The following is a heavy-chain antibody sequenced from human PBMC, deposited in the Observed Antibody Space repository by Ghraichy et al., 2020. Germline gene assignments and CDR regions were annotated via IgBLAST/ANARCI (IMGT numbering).Heavy chain of an antibody. J-gene: IGHJ4*02. V-gene: IGHV3-9*01. CDR1: GLNFDDYA. CDR2: ITWNSGSI. CDR3: AKGGGSSSSSNFDY. D-gene: IGHD6-6*01. Sequence: GGSLRLSCAVSGLNFDDYAMYWVRQAPGKGLEWVSGITWNSGSIGYADSVKGRFTISRDNAKNFLYLQMNSLRAEDTALYYCAKGGGSSSSSNFDYWGQGTLVTVSS.